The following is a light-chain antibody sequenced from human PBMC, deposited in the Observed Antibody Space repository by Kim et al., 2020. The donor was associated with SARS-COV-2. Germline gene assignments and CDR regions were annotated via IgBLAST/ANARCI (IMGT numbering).Light chain of an antibody. CDR2: DAS. J-gene: IGKJ5*01. V-gene: IGKV1-33*01. CDR1: QDISNY. Sequence: SASVGDRVPITCQASQDISNYLNWYQQKPGKAPKLLIYDASNLETGVPSRFSGSGSGTHFTFTISSLQPEDIATYYCQQYDNLITFGQGTRLEIK. CDR3: QQYDNLIT.